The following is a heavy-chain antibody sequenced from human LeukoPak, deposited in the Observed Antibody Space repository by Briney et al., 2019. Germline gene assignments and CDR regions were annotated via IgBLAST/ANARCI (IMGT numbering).Heavy chain of an antibody. Sequence: SETLSLTCTVSGGSISSLIYYWGWIRQPPGKGLEWIGSIHYSGSTYYSPSLKSRVTISVDTSKNQFSLKLSSVTAADTAVYYCAKNGQSGFSFDPWGQGTLVAVSS. CDR3: AKNGQSGFSFDP. V-gene: IGHV4-39*07. D-gene: IGHD1-26*01. J-gene: IGHJ5*02. CDR2: IHYSGST. CDR1: GGSISSLIYY.